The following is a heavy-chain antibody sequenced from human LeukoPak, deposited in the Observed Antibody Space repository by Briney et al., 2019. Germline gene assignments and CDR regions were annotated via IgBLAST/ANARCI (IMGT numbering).Heavy chain of an antibody. CDR2: IKQDGSET. D-gene: IGHD6-13*01. CDR3: ARAAAAVGDY. V-gene: IGHV3-7*01. Sequence: GGSLRLFCAASGFTFSNSWMSWVRQAPGGGLEWVANIKQDGSETYYVDSVKGRFTISRDNAKNSLYLQMNSLRVEDTAVYYCARAAAAVGDYWGQGTLVTVSS. CDR1: GFTFSNSW. J-gene: IGHJ4*02.